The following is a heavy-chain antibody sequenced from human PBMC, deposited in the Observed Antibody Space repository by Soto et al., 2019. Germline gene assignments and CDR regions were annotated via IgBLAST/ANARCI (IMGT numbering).Heavy chain of an antibody. CDR1: GGSISSGGYY. J-gene: IGHJ4*02. CDR3: ARGGYYGSGSYYLFDY. D-gene: IGHD3-10*01. CDR2: IYYSGSI. V-gene: IGHV4-31*03. Sequence: QVQLQESGPGLVKPSQTLSLTCTVSGGSISSGGYYWSWIRQHPGKGLGWIGYIYYSGSIYYNPSLKSRVTISVDTSKNQFSLKLSSVTAADTAVYYCARGGYYGSGSYYLFDYWGQGTLVTVSS.